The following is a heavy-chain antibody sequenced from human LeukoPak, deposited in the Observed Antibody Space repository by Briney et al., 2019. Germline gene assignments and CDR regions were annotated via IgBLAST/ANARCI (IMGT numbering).Heavy chain of an antibody. J-gene: IGHJ5*02. V-gene: IGHV3-21*01. Sequence: GGSLRLSCAASEFSVGSNYMTWVRQAPGKGLEWVSYISGGSSFTYYVDSVKGRFTISRDNAKNSLYLQMNSLRAEDTAVYYCARDLGYSSGPNHWGQGTRVTVSS. CDR2: ISGGSSFT. CDR1: EFSVGSNY. CDR3: ARDLGYSSGPNH. D-gene: IGHD6-19*01.